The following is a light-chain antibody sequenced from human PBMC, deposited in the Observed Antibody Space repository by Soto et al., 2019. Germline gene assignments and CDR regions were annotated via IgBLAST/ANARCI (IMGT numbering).Light chain of an antibody. J-gene: IGKJ4*01. CDR1: QTVNNF. V-gene: IGKV3-11*01. CDR3: QQRSGRLT. CDR2: DAV. Sequence: ETVLTQSPAILSLSPGERATLSCRASQTVNNFLAWYQQKPGQVPRLLIYDAVTRAAGIPDRFSGSVSGTDFTLTISSLEPEDFAVYYCQQRSGRLTFGRGTKV.